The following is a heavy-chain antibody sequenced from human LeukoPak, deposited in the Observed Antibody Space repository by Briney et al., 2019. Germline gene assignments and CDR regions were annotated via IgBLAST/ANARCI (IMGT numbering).Heavy chain of an antibody. V-gene: IGHV3-23*01. CDR1: GFTFSTYA. CDR3: AKTTTGYSSGRYPAWPIDY. Sequence: GGSLRLSCAASGFTFSTYAMHWVRQAPGEGLEWVSGISDTGGTSFYADSVKGRFTISRDNSKNTVYLQMDSLRAEDTATYYCAKTTTGYSSGRYPAWPIDYWGQGTLVTVSS. CDR2: ISDTGGTS. J-gene: IGHJ4*02. D-gene: IGHD2-15*01.